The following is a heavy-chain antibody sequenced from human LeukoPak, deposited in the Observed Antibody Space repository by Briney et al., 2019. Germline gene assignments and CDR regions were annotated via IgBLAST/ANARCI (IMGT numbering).Heavy chain of an antibody. J-gene: IGHJ6*03. Sequence: SETLSLTCTVSGGSISSYYWSWIRQPPGKGLEWIGYIYYSGSTNYNPSLKSRVTISVDTSKNQFSLKLSSVTAADTAVYYCARLSPAYYYYYMDVWGRGTTVTVSS. CDR1: GGSISSYY. CDR2: IYYSGST. CDR3: ARLSPAYYYYYMDV. V-gene: IGHV4-59*01. D-gene: IGHD2/OR15-2a*01.